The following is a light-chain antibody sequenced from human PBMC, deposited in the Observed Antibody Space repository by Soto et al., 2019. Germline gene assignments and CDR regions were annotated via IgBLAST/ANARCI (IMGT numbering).Light chain of an antibody. Sequence: QAVLTQSSSASASLGSSVKLTCTLSSGHSGYSIAWHQQKPGKAPRYLMNLERSGRYNKGSGISDRFSGSTSGADRYLTISNLQSDDEADYYCETWDTNTRVFGGGTKLTVL. CDR2: LERSGRY. CDR1: SGHSGYS. V-gene: IGLV4-60*03. J-gene: IGLJ2*01. CDR3: ETWDTNTRV.